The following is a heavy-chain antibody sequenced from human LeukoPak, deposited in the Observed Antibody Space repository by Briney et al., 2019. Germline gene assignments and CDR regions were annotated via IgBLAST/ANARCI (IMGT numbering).Heavy chain of an antibody. CDR3: AKEAGTTYYGMDV. Sequence: GGSLRLSCAASGFTFSSYGMHWVREAPGKGLEWVAVISYDGSNKYYADSVKGRFTISRDNSKNTLYLQMNSLRAEDTAVYYCAKEAGTTYYGMDVWGQGTTVTVSS. V-gene: IGHV3-30*18. CDR2: ISYDGSNK. D-gene: IGHD1-1*01. J-gene: IGHJ6*02. CDR1: GFTFSSYG.